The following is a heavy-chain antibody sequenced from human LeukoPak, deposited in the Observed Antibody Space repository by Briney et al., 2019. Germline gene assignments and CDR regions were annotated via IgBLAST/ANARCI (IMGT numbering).Heavy chain of an antibody. CDR1: GYSISSGYY. V-gene: IGHV4-38-2*02. Sequence: SETLSLTCTVSGYSISSGYYWGWIRQPPGKGLEWIGIIYYSGSTYYNPSLKSRVTISIDTSKNQFSLKLSSVTAADTAVYYCARGSGYYGEDFEYWGQGTLVTVSS. CDR2: IYYSGST. CDR3: ARGSGYYGEDFEY. J-gene: IGHJ4*02. D-gene: IGHD3-22*01.